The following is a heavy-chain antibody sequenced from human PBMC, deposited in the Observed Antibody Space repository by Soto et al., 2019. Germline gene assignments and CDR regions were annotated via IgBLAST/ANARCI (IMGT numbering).Heavy chain of an antibody. CDR1: GYTFTNYW. CDR3: AASIFYYGMDV. CDR2: IYPGDSDT. Sequence: LVESLNISCKGSGYTFTNYWIGWVLQMPGKGLEWVGIIYPGDSDTKYNPSFQGQVTISADKSITTTYLQWSSLKASDTAIYYCAASIFYYGMDVWGQGTTVTVSS. J-gene: IGHJ6*02. V-gene: IGHV5-51*01.